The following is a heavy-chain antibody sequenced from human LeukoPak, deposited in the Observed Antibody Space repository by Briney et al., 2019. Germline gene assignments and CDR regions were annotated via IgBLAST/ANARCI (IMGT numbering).Heavy chain of an antibody. J-gene: IGHJ4*02. V-gene: IGHV1-8*02. CDR3: ARAEWLRPLDY. CDR2: MNPNSGNT. D-gene: IGHD5-12*01. Sequence: ASVKVSCKASGYTFTGYYMHWVRQATGQGLEWMGWMNPNSGNTGYAQKFQGRVTMTRNTSISTAYMELSSLRSEDTAVYYCARAEWLRPLDYWGQGTLVTVSS. CDR1: GYTFTGYY.